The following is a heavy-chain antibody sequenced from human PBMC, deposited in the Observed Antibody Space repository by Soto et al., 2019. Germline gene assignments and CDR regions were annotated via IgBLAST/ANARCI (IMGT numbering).Heavy chain of an antibody. D-gene: IGHD2-2*01. J-gene: IGHJ6*02. CDR1: GGSISSSSYY. V-gene: IGHV4-39*01. CDR2: IYYSGST. Sequence: SETLSLTCTVSGGSISSSSYYWGWIRQPPGKELEWIGSIYYSGSTYYNPSLKSRVTISVDTSKNQFSLKLSSVTAADTAVYYCARLPIVVVPAAPYYYYYGMDVWGQGTTVTVSS. CDR3: ARLPIVVVPAAPYYYYYGMDV.